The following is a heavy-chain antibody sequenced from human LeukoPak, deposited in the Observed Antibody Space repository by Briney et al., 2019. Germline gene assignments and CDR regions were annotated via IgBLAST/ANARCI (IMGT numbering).Heavy chain of an antibody. V-gene: IGHV4/OR15-8*02. Sequence: SETLSLTCGVSGGSISGTDWWSWVRQPPGQGLEWIGEISLAGQTNYNPSLNGRVTMSLDKSSNQLSLHLTSVTAADTATYYCSRESGPFCPFGYWGQGTLVIVSS. J-gene: IGHJ4*02. CDR3: SRESGPFCPFGY. D-gene: IGHD1-26*01. CDR2: ISLAGQT. CDR1: GGSISGTDW.